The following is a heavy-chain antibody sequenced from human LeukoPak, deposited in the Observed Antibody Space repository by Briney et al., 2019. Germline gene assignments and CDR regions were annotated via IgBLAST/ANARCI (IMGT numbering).Heavy chain of an antibody. V-gene: IGHV4-59*11. CDR1: GASISGHY. J-gene: IGHJ6*02. CDR3: AKFGADYDMYV. Sequence: SETLSLTCTVSGASISGHYLTWLRQPPGKGLEWIGYISHIGSTNYNPSLKSRLTISVDTSKNQFSLKLTSVTAADTAIYYCAKFGADYDMYVWGQGITVAVSS. D-gene: IGHD3-16*01. CDR2: ISHIGST.